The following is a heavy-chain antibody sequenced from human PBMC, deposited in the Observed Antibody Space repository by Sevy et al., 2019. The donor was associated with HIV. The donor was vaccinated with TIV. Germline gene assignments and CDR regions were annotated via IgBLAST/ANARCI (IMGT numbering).Heavy chain of an antibody. Sequence: SETLSHTCVVSGYSISSSYWWDWFRRPPGKGLEWIGAIHYSGNTQYTPSLKSRVTVSADTSKNQFSLRLTSMTAADTAVYYCASHDWGRQDYWGQGTLVTVSS. J-gene: IGHJ4*02. D-gene: IGHD7-27*01. CDR3: ASHDWGRQDY. CDR1: GYSISSSYW. CDR2: IHYSGNT. V-gene: IGHV4-38-2*01.